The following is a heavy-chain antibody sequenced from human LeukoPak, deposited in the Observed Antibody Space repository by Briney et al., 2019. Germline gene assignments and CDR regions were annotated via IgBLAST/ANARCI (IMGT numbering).Heavy chain of an antibody. CDR1: GGSISSGGYS. Sequence: SETLSLTCAVSGGSISSGGYSWSWIRQPPGKGLEWIGYIYHSGSTYYNPSLKSRVTISVDRSKNQFSLKLSSVTAADTAVYYCARGIAAASIWSDPWGQGTLVTVSS. CDR3: ARGIAAASIWSDP. J-gene: IGHJ5*02. V-gene: IGHV4-30-2*01. D-gene: IGHD6-13*01. CDR2: IYHSGST.